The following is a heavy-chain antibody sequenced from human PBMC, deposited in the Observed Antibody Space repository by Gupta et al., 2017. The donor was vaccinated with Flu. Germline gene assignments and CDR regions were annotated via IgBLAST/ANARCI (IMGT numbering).Heavy chain of an antibody. J-gene: IGHJ4*02. CDR3: ARDKKGGSGWYVFDY. V-gene: IGHV1-2*02. CDR2: INPNNGDA. Sequence: HWVRQAPGQGLEWMGGINPNNGDANYAQKFQGRVTITRDTSTRTAYMELSRLRSDDTAVYYCARDKKGGSGWYVFDYWGQGALVTVSS. D-gene: IGHD6-19*01.